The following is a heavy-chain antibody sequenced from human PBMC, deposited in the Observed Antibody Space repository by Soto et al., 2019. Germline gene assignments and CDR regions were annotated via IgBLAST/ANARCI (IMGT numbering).Heavy chain of an antibody. CDR1: GGSISSGGNY. V-gene: IGHV4-31*11. CDR3: ARARMVRGVIYYYGMDV. CDR2: IYYSGST. J-gene: IGHJ6*02. D-gene: IGHD3-10*01. Sequence: QVQLQESGPGLVKSSQTLSLTCAVSGGSISSGGNYWSWIRQHPGKGLEWIGYIYYSGSTYYNPSLKSRVTLSVDTSKNQFSRKLNSVTAADTAVYYCARARMVRGVIYYYGMDVWGQGTTVTVSS.